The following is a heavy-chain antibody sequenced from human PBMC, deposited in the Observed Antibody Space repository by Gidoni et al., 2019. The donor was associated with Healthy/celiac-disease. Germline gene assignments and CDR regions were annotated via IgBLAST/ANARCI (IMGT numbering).Heavy chain of an antibody. D-gene: IGHD3-3*01. CDR3: ARELYEFWSQGGPPGGMDV. CDR2: IKQDGSEK. Sequence: EVHLVESGGGLVQPGGSLRLSCAASGFTFSSYWLSWVRQAPGKGLAWVANIKQDGSEKYYVDSVKGRFNISRDNAKNSLYLQMNSLRAEDTAVYYCARELYEFWSQGGPPGGMDVWGQGTTVTVSS. J-gene: IGHJ6*02. V-gene: IGHV3-7*01. CDR1: GFTFSSYW.